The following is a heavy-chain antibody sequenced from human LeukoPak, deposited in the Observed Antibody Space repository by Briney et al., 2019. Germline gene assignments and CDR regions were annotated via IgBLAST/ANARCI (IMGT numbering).Heavy chain of an antibody. Sequence: GESLKISCKGFGYSFSNYWIVWVRQMPGKGLEWMGIIYPGDSDTRYSPSFQGQVTISADKSISTAYLQWSSLKASDTAMYYCARQGSESYRDVFDIWGQGTMVTVSS. CDR1: GYSFSNYW. D-gene: IGHD3-10*01. J-gene: IGHJ3*02. CDR2: IYPGDSDT. V-gene: IGHV5-51*01. CDR3: ARQGSESYRDVFDI.